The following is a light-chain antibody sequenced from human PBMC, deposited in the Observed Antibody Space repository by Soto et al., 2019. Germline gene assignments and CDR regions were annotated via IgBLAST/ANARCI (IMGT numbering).Light chain of an antibody. CDR3: QQYDTSPRT. J-gene: IGKJ1*01. V-gene: IGKV3-20*01. CDR1: QSVSSNY. Sequence: EVMLTQSPGTLSLSLGERATLSCRASQSVSSNYLAWYQQKSGQAPSLLIYGASNRATGIPDRFSGSGSGTDFTLTIRRLEPEDFAVYYCQQYDTSPRTFGQGTKVEFK. CDR2: GAS.